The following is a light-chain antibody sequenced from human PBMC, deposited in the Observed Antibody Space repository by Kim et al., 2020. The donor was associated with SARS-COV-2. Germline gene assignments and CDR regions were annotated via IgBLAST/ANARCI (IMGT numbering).Light chain of an antibody. J-gene: IGKJ5*01. CDR1: QSISTY. Sequence: DIQMTQSPSSLSASVGDRVTITCRASQSISTYLNWYQQKPGKAPKLLIYAASSLQSGVPSRFSGSGSGTDFSLTISSLQPEAFATYYCQQSLRIPIPFGQGTRLEIK. CDR3: QQSLRIPIP. CDR2: AAS. V-gene: IGKV1-39*01.